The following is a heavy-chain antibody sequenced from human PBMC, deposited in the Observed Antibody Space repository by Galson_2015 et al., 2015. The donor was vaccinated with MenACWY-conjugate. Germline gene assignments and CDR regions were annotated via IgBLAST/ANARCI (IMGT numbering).Heavy chain of an antibody. CDR2: LNADGTGT. D-gene: IGHD6-6*01. J-gene: IGHJ4*02. CDR3: ATGEGSSSSNSFDS. Sequence: SLRLSCAASEFSFSRYAMTWVRQAPGQGLEWVSGLNADGTGTYYADSVKGRFTISRDNPKNTVYLQMNSLRPEDTGVYYCATGEGSSSSNSFDSWGQGTLVTVSS. V-gene: IGHV3-23*01. CDR1: EFSFSRYA.